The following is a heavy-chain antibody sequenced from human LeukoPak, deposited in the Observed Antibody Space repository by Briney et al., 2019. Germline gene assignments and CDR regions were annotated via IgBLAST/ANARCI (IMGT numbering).Heavy chain of an antibody. D-gene: IGHD3-16*01. CDR3: ARDKVRGSWFDP. V-gene: IGHV1-69*05. CDR1: GGTFSSYA. Sequence: ASVKVSCKASGGTFSSYAITWVRQAPGQGLEWMGRIIPLFGTVNYAQNFQGRVTITTDESTSTAYMELSSLRSEDTAVYYCARDKVRGSWFDPWGQGTLVTVSS. CDR2: IIPLFGTV. J-gene: IGHJ5*02.